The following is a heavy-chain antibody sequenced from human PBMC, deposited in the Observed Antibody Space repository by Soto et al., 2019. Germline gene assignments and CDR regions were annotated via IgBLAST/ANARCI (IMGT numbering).Heavy chain of an antibody. CDR3: ALDARASAIRGLPDN. CDR2: IIPIFGTT. J-gene: IGHJ4*02. CDR1: GGSLSNYG. Sequence: QVQLVQSGAEVKKPGSSVKVSCTASGGSLSNYGISWVRQAPGQGLEWMGRIIPIFGTTTYAQEFQGRVTLSADKSTNIVYLELSSLRFEDTAVYYCALDARASAIRGLPDNWGQGTLVTVSS. D-gene: IGHD3-10*01. V-gene: IGHV1-69*08.